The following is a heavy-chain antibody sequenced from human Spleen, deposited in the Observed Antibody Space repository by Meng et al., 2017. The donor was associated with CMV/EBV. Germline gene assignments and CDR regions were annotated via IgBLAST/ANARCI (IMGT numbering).Heavy chain of an antibody. Sequence: SGSAFSSNNISCVRQGPGQGLEWVRMIKPNGGSTNYAQKFQGRVTMTRDESTTTVYMELSSLRSDDTAVYYCAGGRLAHYYAGDYFDYWGQGTLVTVSS. V-gene: IGHV1-46*01. CDR1: GSAFSSNN. CDR2: IKPNGGST. J-gene: IGHJ4*02. CDR3: AGGRLAHYYAGDYFDY. D-gene: IGHD3-16*01.